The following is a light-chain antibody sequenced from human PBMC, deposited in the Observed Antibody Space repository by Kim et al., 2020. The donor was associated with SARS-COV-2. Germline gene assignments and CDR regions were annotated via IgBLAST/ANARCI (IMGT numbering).Light chain of an antibody. CDR3: VAWDDSLSGSV. J-gene: IGLJ3*02. CDR1: GTTIGSKV. Sequence: GQKFSISCPARGTTIGSKVVNLYHQLPGTAPKLLIYSNDYRPSGVPDRFSGSKSGTSASLAISGLQSEDEADYYCVAWDDSLSGSVFGGGTQLTVL. CDR2: SND. V-gene: IGLV1-44*01.